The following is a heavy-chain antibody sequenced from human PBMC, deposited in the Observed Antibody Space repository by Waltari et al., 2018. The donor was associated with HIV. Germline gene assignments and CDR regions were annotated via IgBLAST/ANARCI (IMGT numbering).Heavy chain of an antibody. D-gene: IGHD3-10*01. CDR2: IYTSGST. CDR3: ARDHHGSGIMLGYGMDV. J-gene: IGHJ6*02. Sequence: QVQLQESGPGLVKPSETLSLTCTVSGGSISSYYWSWIRQPAGKGLEWIGRIYTSGSTNYNPSLKGRVTMAVDTSKNQFSLKLSSVTAADAAVYYCARDHHGSGIMLGYGMDVWGQGTTVTVSS. CDR1: GGSISSYY. V-gene: IGHV4-4*07.